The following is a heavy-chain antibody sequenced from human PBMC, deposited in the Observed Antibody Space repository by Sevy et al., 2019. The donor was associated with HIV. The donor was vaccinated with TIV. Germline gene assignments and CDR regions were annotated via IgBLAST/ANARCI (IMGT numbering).Heavy chain of an antibody. CDR1: GFSFGSYG. V-gene: IGHV3-33*01. CDR2: LWYDGTNK. J-gene: IGHJ4*02. CDR3: ARAINDYDSSGFASLDY. D-gene: IGHD3-22*01. Sequence: GSLRLSCAASGFSFGSYGMHWVRQAPGKGLDWVTSLWYDGTNKYYEDSVKGRFTIFRDNSKNMLYLQMNSLRAEDTAVYYCARAINDYDSSGFASLDYWGQGTLVTVSS.